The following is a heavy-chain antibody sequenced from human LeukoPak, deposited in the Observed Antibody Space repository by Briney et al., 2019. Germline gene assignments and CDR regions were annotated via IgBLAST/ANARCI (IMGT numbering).Heavy chain of an antibody. CDR1: GFTFSSYS. J-gene: IGHJ4*02. D-gene: IGHD5-12*01. CDR2: ISRSSSYI. Sequence: PGGSLRLSCAASGFTFSSYSMTWVRQAPGKGLDWVSSISRSSSYINYAESVKGRFTISRDDAKNSLYLQMNSLTAEDTAVYYCARDPSSYSGHDRGIDYWGQGTLVTVSS. CDR3: ARDPSSYSGHDRGIDY. V-gene: IGHV3-21*01.